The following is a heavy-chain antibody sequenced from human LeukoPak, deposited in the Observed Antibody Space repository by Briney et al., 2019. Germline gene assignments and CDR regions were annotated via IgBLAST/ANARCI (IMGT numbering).Heavy chain of an antibody. CDR2: ILYDGSNK. Sequence: GGSLRLSCAASGFTFRTFGMHWVRQAPGKGLEGGAFILYDGSNKYYADSVKGRFTISRDNSKNTLYLQVNSLRPEDTAVYYCAKHTVLGAFDIWGQGTMVTISS. CDR1: GFTFRTFG. V-gene: IGHV3-30*02. J-gene: IGHJ3*02. CDR3: AKHTVLGAFDI.